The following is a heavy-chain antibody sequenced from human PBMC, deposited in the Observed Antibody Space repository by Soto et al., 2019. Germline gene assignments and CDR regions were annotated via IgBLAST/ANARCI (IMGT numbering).Heavy chain of an antibody. V-gene: IGHV3-30*18. CDR1: GFTFSSYG. Sequence: QVQLVESGGGVVQPGRSLRLSCAASGFTFSSYGMHWVRQAPGKGLEWVAVISYDGSNKYYADSVKGRFTISRDNSKNKLLLQMKSRRAEDNAVFYCWKVFFYGRHGYSYDGAGNNNYYYYGMDVWGQGTTVTVSS. CDR2: ISYDGSNK. J-gene: IGHJ6*02. D-gene: IGHD5-18*01. CDR3: WKVFFYGRHGYSYDGAGNNNYYYYGMDV.